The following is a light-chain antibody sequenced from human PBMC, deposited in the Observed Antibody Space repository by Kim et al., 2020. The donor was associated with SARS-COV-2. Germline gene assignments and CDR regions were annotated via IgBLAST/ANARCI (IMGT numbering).Light chain of an antibody. CDR2: GAS. V-gene: IGKV3-15*01. CDR1: QSVSSN. J-gene: IGKJ2*01. Sequence: SPGERATLSCRASQSVSSNLAWYQQKPGQAPRLLIYGASTRATGIPARFSGSGSGTEFTLTISSLQSEDFAVYYCQQYNNWPPRDTFGQGTKLEIK. CDR3: QQYNNWPPRDT.